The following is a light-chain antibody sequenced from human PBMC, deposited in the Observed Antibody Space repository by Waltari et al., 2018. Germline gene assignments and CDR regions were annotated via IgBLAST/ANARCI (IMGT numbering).Light chain of an antibody. V-gene: IGLV3-10*01. CDR3: YSSDSTGLRV. Sequence: YELTQPPSVSVSPGQTARNTCSGHELQRKFAYLFQQKSGQAPRLVMYEDTKRPSGIPERFSGSSSGTVATLTISGAQVDDEADYYCYSSDSTGLRVFGGGTTVVVL. CDR1: ELQRKF. CDR2: EDT. J-gene: IGLJ1*01.